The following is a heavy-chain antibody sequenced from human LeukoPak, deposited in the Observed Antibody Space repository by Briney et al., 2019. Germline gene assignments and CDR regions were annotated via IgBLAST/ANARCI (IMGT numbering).Heavy chain of an antibody. J-gene: IGHJ4*02. CDR3: ARCPYDFWSGYYSGLYYFDY. Sequence: ASVKVSCKASGYTFTSYGISWVRQAPGQGLEWMGWISAYNGNTNYAQKLQGRVTMTTDTSTSTAYMELRSLRSDDTAVYYCARCPYDFWSGYYSGLYYFDYWSQGTLVTVSS. CDR2: ISAYNGNT. D-gene: IGHD3-3*01. V-gene: IGHV1-18*01. CDR1: GYTFTSYG.